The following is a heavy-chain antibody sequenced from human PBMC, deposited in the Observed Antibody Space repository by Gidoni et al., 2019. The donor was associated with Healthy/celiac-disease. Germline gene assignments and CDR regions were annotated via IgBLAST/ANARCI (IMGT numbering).Heavy chain of an antibody. V-gene: IGHV4-34*01. CDR2: INHSGST. J-gene: IGHJ4*02. D-gene: IGHD2-15*01. Sequence: QVQLQQWGAGRLKPSETLSLTCAVYGGSFSGYYWSWIRQPPGKGLEWIGEINHSGSTNYNPSLKSRVTISVDTSKNQFSRKLSSVTAADTAVYYCARGRGCSGGSCYFDYWGQGTLVTVSS. CDR3: ARGRGCSGGSCYFDY. CDR1: GGSFSGYY.